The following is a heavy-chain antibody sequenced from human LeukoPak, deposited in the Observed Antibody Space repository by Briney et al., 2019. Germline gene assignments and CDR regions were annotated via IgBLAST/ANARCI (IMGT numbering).Heavy chain of an antibody. D-gene: IGHD5-18*01. CDR3: ARHMGYSYGFRWFDP. V-gene: IGHV4-39*01. J-gene: IGHJ5*02. CDR2: IYYSGST. Sequence: PSETLSLTCTVSGGSISSSSYYWGWIRQPPGKGLEWIGSIYYSGSTYYNPSLKSRVTISVDTSKNQFSPKLSSVTAADTAVYYCARHMGYSYGFRWFDPWGQGTLVTVSS. CDR1: GGSISSSSYY.